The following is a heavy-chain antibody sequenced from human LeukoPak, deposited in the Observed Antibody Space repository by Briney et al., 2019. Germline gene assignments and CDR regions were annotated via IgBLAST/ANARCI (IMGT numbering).Heavy chain of an antibody. V-gene: IGHV3-53*01. CDR3: ASSRWELAPHDY. CDR1: GFTVSGNY. D-gene: IGHD1-26*01. J-gene: IGHJ4*02. Sequence: PGGSLRLSCAVSGFTVSGNYMSWVRQAPGKGLEWASLIYSGGTTYYADSVKGRFTISRDNSKNTLYLQMNSLRAEDTAVYYCASSRWELAPHDYWGQGTLLTVSS. CDR2: IYSGGTT.